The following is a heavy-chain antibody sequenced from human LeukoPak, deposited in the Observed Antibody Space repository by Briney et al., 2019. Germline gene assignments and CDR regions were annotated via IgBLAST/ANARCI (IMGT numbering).Heavy chain of an antibody. CDR1: GGSISSGGYS. CDR3: ARVRYFDWLDYGMDV. CDR2: IYHSGST. J-gene: IGHJ6*02. D-gene: IGHD3-9*01. Sequence: SQTLSLTCAVSGGSISSGGYSWSWIRQPPGKGPEWIGYIYHSGSTYYNPSLKSRVTISVDRSKNQFSLKLSSVTAADTAVYYCARVRYFDWLDYGMDVWGQGTTVTVSS. V-gene: IGHV4-30-2*01.